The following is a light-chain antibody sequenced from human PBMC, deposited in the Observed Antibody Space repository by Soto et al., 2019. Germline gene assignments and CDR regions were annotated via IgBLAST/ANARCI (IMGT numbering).Light chain of an antibody. CDR3: SAYSAIDTKV. CDR1: SSDVGADIY. Sequence: QSALTQPAAVSGAPGQSITISCRGTSSDVGADIYVSWYQQFPGTAPKLILYAVNNRTSGVSNRFSGSKSDTTASLTISGLQPEDEAAYYCSAYSAIDTKVFGTGPKVPVL. CDR2: AVN. J-gene: IGLJ1*01. V-gene: IGLV2-14*03.